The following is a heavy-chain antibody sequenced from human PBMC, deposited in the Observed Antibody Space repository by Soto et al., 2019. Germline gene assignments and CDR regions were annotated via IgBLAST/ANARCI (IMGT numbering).Heavy chain of an antibody. CDR1: GFTFTDAW. D-gene: IGHD6-6*01. J-gene: IGHJ1*01. Sequence: EVQLVESGGGSAKPGGSVRLSCAASGFTFTDAWMNWVRQVPGEGLEWVGHVKSQIDGGTTDSAAALDGRVTIARDDSKCMVYLQLNMLRTDHTAVYYCATGSDRLDFWGQGTLVTVSS. CDR3: ATGSDRLDF. V-gene: IGHV3-15*01. CDR2: VKSQIDGGTT.